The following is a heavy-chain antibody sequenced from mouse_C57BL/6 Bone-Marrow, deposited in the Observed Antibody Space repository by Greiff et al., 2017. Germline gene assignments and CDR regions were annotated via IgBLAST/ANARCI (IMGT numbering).Heavy chain of an antibody. CDR1: GFTFSSYA. J-gene: IGHJ2*01. V-gene: IGHV5-4*01. D-gene: IGHD2-13*01. CDR3: AREGHDCGEDFEK. CDR2: ISDGGSYT. Sequence: EVKVEESGGGLVKPGGSLKLSCAASGFTFSSYAMSWVRQTPEKRLEWVATISDGGSYTYYPDNVKGRFTISRDNAKNNLYLQMSHLKSEDTAMYYCAREGHDCGEDFEKWGQGATRTESS.